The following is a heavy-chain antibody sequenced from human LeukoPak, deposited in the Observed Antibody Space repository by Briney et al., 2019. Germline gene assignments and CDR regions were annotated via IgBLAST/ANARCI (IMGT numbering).Heavy chain of an antibody. CDR1: GFTFSSYG. V-gene: IGHV3-30*02. J-gene: IGHJ5*02. D-gene: IGHD6-6*01. CDR2: IRYDGSNK. Sequence: LTGGSLRLSCAASGFTFSSYGMHWVRQAPGKGLEWVAFIRYDGSNKYYADSVKGRFTISRDNSKNTLNLQMNSLRAEDTAVYYCAKDSAYSSSPLAGCESIYPWGQGTLVTVSS. CDR3: AKDSAYSSSPLAGCESIYP.